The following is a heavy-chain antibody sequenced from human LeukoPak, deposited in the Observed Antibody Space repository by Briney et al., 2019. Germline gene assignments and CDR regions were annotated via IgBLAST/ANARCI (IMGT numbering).Heavy chain of an antibody. Sequence: GGSLRLSCAASGFTFSSYWMHWVRQASGKGLVWVSRLNSDGSSTSYADSVKGRFTISRDNAKNTLYLQMNSLRAEDTAVYYCAELGITMIGGVWGKGTTVTISS. J-gene: IGHJ6*04. CDR2: LNSDGSST. D-gene: IGHD3-10*02. V-gene: IGHV3-74*01. CDR3: AELGITMIGGV. CDR1: GFTFSSYW.